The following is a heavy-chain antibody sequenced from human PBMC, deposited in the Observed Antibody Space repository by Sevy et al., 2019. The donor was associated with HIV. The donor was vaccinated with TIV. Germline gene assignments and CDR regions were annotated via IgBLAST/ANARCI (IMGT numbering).Heavy chain of an antibody. D-gene: IGHD1-26*01. CDR2: ISGSSNYI. Sequence: GGSLRLSCAASGFTLSSYSMNWVRQAPGKGLEWVSSISGSSNYIYYAESLKGRFFISRDNAKNTLYLQMNSLRADDTAVYYCARGPPDGSYDYFDYWGQGSLVTVSS. CDR1: GFTLSSYS. J-gene: IGHJ4*02. CDR3: ARGPPDGSYDYFDY. V-gene: IGHV3-21*06.